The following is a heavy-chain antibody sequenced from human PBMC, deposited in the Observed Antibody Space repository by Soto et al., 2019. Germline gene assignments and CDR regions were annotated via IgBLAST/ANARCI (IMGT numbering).Heavy chain of an antibody. CDR1: GFSLNTNGMC. D-gene: IGHD2-2*01. J-gene: IGHJ4*02. V-gene: IGHV2-70*01. CDR2: INWDDDK. Sequence: SGPTLVNPTQTLTLTCTFSGFSLNTNGMCVSWIRQPPGKALEWLAHINWDDDKYYSTSLKTRLTISKDTSKNQVVLTLTNIDPEDTATYYCARIRNGDAPHFDYWGQGTPVTVSS. CDR3: ARIRNGDAPHFDY.